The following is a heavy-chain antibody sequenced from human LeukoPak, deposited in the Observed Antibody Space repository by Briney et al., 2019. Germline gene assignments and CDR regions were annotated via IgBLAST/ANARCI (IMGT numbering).Heavy chain of an antibody. Sequence: ASVKVSCKASGYXFTSYGISWVRQAPGQGLEWMGWISAYNGNTNYAQKLQGRVTMTTDTSTSTAYMELRSLRSDDTAVYYCARDIPFDCSSTSCYNPGAFDIWGQGTMVTVSS. J-gene: IGHJ3*02. CDR2: ISAYNGNT. D-gene: IGHD2-2*02. V-gene: IGHV1-18*01. CDR1: GYXFTSYG. CDR3: ARDIPFDCSSTSCYNPGAFDI.